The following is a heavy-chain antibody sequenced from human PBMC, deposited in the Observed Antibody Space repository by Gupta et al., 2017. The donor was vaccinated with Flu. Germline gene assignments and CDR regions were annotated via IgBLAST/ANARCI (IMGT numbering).Heavy chain of an antibody. CDR1: GVSLRHSP. CDR3: ATSLTLLDH. CDR2: IDGGSNAR. D-gene: IGHD2-21*02. V-gene: IGHV3-48*02. Sequence: EVRFVDSGVGLVQRGGSVRLSCAAAGVSLRHSPMNWVRQAPGKGLEWISYIDGGSNARYYADSVKGRFTVSRDNAESSLFLQMTGLRDEDSAVYYCATSLTLLDHWGQGTLVTVSS. J-gene: IGHJ4*02.